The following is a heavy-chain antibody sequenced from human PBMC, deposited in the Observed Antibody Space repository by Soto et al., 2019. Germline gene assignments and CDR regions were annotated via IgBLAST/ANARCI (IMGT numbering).Heavy chain of an antibody. Sequence: GGSLRLSCAASGFTFSSYSMNWVRQAPGKGLEWVSFISSSSLYIYYRDSVKGRFTISRDSATNSLYLQMNSLGAEDTAVNYGAKDYIPARFPNCGMDIWSQGTTGTIAS. D-gene: IGHD6-25*01. V-gene: IGHV3-21*01. CDR3: AKDYIPARFPNCGMDI. J-gene: IGHJ6*02. CDR2: ISSSSLYI. CDR1: GFTFSSYS.